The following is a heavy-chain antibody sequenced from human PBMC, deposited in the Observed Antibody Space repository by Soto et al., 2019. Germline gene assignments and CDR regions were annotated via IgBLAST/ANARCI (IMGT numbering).Heavy chain of an antibody. V-gene: IGHV1-18*01. CDR3: ARDLPPFDP. CDR2: INAYNGNT. CDR1: GYSFASYG. Sequence: ASVKVSCKASGYSFASYGISWVRQAPGQGLEWMGWINAYNGNTNYAQKLQGRVTMTTDTSTSTAYMELRSPRSDDTAVYYCARDLPPFDPWGQGTLVTASS. J-gene: IGHJ5*02.